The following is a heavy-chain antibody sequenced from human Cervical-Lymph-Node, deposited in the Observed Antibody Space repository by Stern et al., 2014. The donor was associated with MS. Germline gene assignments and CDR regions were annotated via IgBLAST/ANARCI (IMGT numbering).Heavy chain of an antibody. CDR1: GGSISGHY. D-gene: IGHD3-22*01. CDR2: MYYNGNT. Sequence: QVQLQESGPGLVKPSETLSLTCTVSGGSISGHYWSWVRQSPGKGLEWIGYMYYNGNTDYNPSLKSRVTISVDTSKNQFSLKLSSVTPADAAVYYCARNSAYYYDSSASYPHYFDYWGQGALVTVSS. J-gene: IGHJ4*02. CDR3: ARNSAYYYDSSASYPHYFDY. V-gene: IGHV4-59*11.